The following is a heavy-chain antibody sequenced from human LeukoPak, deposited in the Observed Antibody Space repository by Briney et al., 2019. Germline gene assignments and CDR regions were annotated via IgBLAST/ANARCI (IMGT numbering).Heavy chain of an antibody. J-gene: IGHJ4*02. CDR1: GGSISSYF. CDR3: ARDPEGHGNYFDY. V-gene: IGHV4-4*07. CDR2: IHTSGST. D-gene: IGHD1-14*01. Sequence: PSETLSLACTVSGGSISSYFCTWIRQPAGKGLEWIGRIHTSGSTNYNPSLKSRVTMSVDTSKNQFSPKLSSVTAADTAVYYCARDPEGHGNYFDYWGQGALVTVSS.